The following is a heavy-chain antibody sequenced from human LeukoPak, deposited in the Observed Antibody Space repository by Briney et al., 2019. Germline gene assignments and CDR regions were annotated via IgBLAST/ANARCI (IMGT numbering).Heavy chain of an antibody. V-gene: IGHV3-48*02. Sequence: GGSLRLSCAASGFTFNSYNMNWVRQAPGKGLEWVSYISSSSSTIYYADSVKGRFTISRDSAKTSLFLQMNSLRDEDTAVYYCXRAXSSSSGRDAFDSWGLGTLVTVSS. CDR3: XRAXSSSSGRDAFDS. CDR2: ISSSSSTI. J-gene: IGHJ3*02. CDR1: GFTFNSYN. D-gene: IGHD6-6*01.